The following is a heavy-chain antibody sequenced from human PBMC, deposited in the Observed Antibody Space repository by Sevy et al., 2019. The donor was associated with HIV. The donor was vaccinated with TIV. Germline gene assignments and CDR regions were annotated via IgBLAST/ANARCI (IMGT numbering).Heavy chain of an antibody. V-gene: IGHV4-39*02. CDR3: AREAGGYDYDYGMDV. J-gene: IGHJ6*02. Sequence: SETLFLTCSISGGTIVSSGHYWGWIRQTPGKGLEWIGSIYYNGHTFYTPSLKSRLTISIDTSKNQFSLTLSSVTVADTAVYFGAREAGGYDYDYGMDVWGQGTTVTVSS. CDR1: GGTIVSSGHY. D-gene: IGHD5-12*01. CDR2: IYYNGHT.